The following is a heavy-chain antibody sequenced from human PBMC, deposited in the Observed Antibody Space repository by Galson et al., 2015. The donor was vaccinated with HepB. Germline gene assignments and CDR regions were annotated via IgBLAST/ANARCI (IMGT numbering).Heavy chain of an antibody. V-gene: IGHV1-18*01. J-gene: IGHJ3*02. D-gene: IGHD1-26*01. CDR1: GYTFTGYG. CDR3: ARWELLPPDAFDI. Sequence: SVKVSCKASGYTFTGYGISWVRQAPGQGLEWMGWISAYNGNTNYAQKLQGRVTMTTDTSTSTAYMELRSLRSDDTAVYYCARWELLPPDAFDIWGQGTMVTVSS. CDR2: ISAYNGNT.